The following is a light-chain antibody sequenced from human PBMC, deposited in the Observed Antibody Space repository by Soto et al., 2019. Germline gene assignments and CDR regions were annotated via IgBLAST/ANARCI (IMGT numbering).Light chain of an antibody. CDR2: DVS. CDR3: CSYAGAYTPVV. CDR1: SSDVGGYDY. J-gene: IGLJ2*01. V-gene: IGLV2-11*01. Sequence: QSALTQPRSVSGSPGQSVTISCAGTSSDVGGYDYVSWYQQYPGKAPELMISDVSKRPSGVPDRVSGSKSGNTASLTISGLQAEDEADYYCCSYAGAYTPVVFGGGTKLTVL.